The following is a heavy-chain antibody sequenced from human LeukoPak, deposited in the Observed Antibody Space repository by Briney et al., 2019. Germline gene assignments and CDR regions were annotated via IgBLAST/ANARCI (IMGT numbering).Heavy chain of an antibody. V-gene: IGHV1-24*01. CDR3: ATDNPYCGGDCYSLY. CDR1: GYTLTELS. CDR2: FDPEDGET. D-gene: IGHD2-21*02. J-gene: IGHJ4*02. Sequence: ASVKVSCKVSGYTLTELSMHWVRQAPGKGLEWMGGFDPEDGETIYAQKFQGRVTMTEDTSTDTAYMELSSLRSEDTAVYYYATDNPYCGGDCYSLYWGQGTLVTVSS.